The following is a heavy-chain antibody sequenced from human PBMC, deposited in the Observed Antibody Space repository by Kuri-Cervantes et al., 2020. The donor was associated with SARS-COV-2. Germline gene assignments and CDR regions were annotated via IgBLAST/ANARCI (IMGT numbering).Heavy chain of an antibody. V-gene: IGHV3-23*01. J-gene: IGHJ4*02. Sequence: LKISCAASGFTFSSYAMSWVRQAPGKGLEWVSAISGSGGSTYYADSVKGRFTISRDNSKNTLYLQMNSLRAEDTAVYYCAKDPYDFWSGYYLYYFDYWGQGTLVTVSS. CDR2: ISGSGGST. CDR1: GFTFSSYA. CDR3: AKDPYDFWSGYYLYYFDY. D-gene: IGHD3-3*01.